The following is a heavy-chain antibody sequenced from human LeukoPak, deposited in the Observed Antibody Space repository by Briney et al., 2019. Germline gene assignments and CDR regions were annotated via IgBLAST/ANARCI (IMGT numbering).Heavy chain of an antibody. Sequence: GESLKISCKGSGYSFTSYWIGWVRQMPGKGLEWMGIIYPGGSDTRYSPSFQGQVTISADKSISTAYLQWSSLKASDTAMYYCARPGYYYDSSGYVIDYWGQGTLVTVSS. CDR3: ARPGYYYDSSGYVIDY. CDR2: IYPGGSDT. D-gene: IGHD3-22*01. V-gene: IGHV5-51*01. J-gene: IGHJ4*02. CDR1: GYSFTSYW.